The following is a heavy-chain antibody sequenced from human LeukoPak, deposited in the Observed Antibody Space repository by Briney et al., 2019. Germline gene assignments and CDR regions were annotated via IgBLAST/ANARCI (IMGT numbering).Heavy chain of an antibody. CDR2: IYVSGST. CDR1: GGSIGSYY. D-gene: IGHD4-17*01. V-gene: IGHV4-59*08. CDR3: ARQRDYADYWDAFDI. J-gene: IGHJ3*02. Sequence: SETLSLTCTVSGGSIGSYYWSWIRQPPGKGLEWIGFIYVSGSTNYNPSLKSRLTISQDTSKNQFSLKLSSVTAADTAVYYCARQRDYADYWDAFDIWGQGTMVTVSS.